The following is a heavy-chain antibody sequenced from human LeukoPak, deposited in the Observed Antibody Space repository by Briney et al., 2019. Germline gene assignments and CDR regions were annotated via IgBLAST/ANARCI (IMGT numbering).Heavy chain of an antibody. CDR2: IYPGDSDT. V-gene: IGHV5-51*01. CDR3: ASHPSYSSGWYEGYY. J-gene: IGHJ4*02. Sequence: GESLKISCKGSGYSFTSYCIGWVRQMPGKGLEWMGIIYPGDSDTRYSPSFQGQVTISADKSISTAYLQWSSLRASDTAMYYCASHPSYSSGWYEGYYWGQGTLVTVSS. CDR1: GYSFTSYC. D-gene: IGHD6-19*01.